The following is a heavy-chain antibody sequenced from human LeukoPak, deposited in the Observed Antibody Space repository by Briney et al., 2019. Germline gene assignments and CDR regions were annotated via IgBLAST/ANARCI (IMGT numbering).Heavy chain of an antibody. CDR3: ARDGSSSWYLGFNWFDP. D-gene: IGHD6-13*01. V-gene: IGHV1-2*02. Sequence: GSVKVSCKASGYTFTGYYMHWVRQAPGQGLEWMGWISPNSGCTNYAQKFQGRVTMTRDTSISTAYMELSRLRSDDTAVYYCARDGSSSWYLGFNWFDPWGQGTLVTVSS. J-gene: IGHJ5*02. CDR2: ISPNSGCT. CDR1: GYTFTGYY.